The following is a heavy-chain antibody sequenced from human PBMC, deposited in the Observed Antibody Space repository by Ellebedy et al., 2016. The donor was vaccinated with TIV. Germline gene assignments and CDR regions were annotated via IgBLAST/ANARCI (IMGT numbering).Heavy chain of an antibody. Sequence: ASVKVSXXASGYTFMDFGISWVRQAPGQGLEWMGWSSTHNDIPKYAQNLQGRVTMTTEPSTSTAYMELRSLRYDDTAVYFCARSGSWSYDEKFHHWGQGTLVSVSS. CDR2: SSTHNDIP. V-gene: IGHV1-18*01. CDR1: GYTFMDFG. CDR3: ARSGSWSYDEKFHH. J-gene: IGHJ4*02. D-gene: IGHD1-26*01.